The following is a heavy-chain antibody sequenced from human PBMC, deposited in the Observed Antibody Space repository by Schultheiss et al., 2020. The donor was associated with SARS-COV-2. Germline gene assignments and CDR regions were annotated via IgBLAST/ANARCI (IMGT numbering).Heavy chain of an antibody. D-gene: IGHD3-16*01. CDR2: ISGSGGST. V-gene: IGHV3-23*01. Sequence: GESLKISCAASGFTFSSYWMHWVRQAPGKGLEWVSGISGSGGSTYYADSVKGRFTISRDNSKNTLYLQMNSLRAEDTAVYYCAKGWAADYWGQGTLVTVSS. CDR1: GFTFSSYW. J-gene: IGHJ4*02. CDR3: AKGWAADY.